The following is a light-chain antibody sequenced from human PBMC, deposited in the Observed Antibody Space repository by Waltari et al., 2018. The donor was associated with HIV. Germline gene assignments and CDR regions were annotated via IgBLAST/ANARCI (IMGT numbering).Light chain of an antibody. CDR3: AAWDASLSVWV. Sequence: QSVLTQPPSASGTPGQRVTISCSGSSPNIGSNYVYWYRQLPGPAPKLLIYRSNQRPSGVPDRFSGSKSGTSASLAISGLRSENEADYYCAAWDASLSVWVFGGGTKLTVL. J-gene: IGLJ3*02. CDR1: SPNIGSNY. V-gene: IGLV1-47*01. CDR2: RSN.